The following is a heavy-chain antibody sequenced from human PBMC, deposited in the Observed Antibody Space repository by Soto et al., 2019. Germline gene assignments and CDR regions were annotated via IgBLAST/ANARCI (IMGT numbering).Heavy chain of an antibody. J-gene: IGHJ3*02. V-gene: IGHV1-2*02. CDR1: GYPVTAYY. CDR3: ARGGGVAVAGSAAFDM. Sequence: QLHLVQSGAVVKKPGASVTVSCSASGYPVTAYYMHWVRQAPGRGLEWMGGINPATGAARYTQTFQGRVTMPRATSTSTVFMELPGLTSKATAGFDWARGGGVAVAGSAAFDMWGQGTLVTVSS. CDR2: INPATGAA. D-gene: IGHD6-19*01.